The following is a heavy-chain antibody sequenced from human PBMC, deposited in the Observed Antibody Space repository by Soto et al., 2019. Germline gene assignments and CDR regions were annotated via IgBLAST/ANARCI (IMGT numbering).Heavy chain of an antibody. CDR1: GYTFTGYY. D-gene: IGHD2-15*01. CDR2: INPNSGGT. V-gene: IGHV1-2*04. Sequence: ASGKGSCKASGYTFTGYYMHWVRQAPGQGLEWMGWINPNSGGTNYAQKFQGWVTMTRDTSISTAYMELSRLRSDDTAVYYCARGMHCSGGSCYSGRYYYGMDVWGQGTTVTVSS. J-gene: IGHJ6*02. CDR3: ARGMHCSGGSCYSGRYYYGMDV.